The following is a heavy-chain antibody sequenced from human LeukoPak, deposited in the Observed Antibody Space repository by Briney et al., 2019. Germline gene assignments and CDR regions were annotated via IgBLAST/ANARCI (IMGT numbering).Heavy chain of an antibody. V-gene: IGHV1-2*04. CDR1: GYTSTGYY. Sequence: AASVKVSCKASGYTSTGYYMHWVRQAPGQGLEWMGWINPNSGGTNYAQKFQGWVTMTRDTSISTAYMELSRLRSDDTAVYYCARNYYGSGSYLSFDYWGQGTLVTVSS. CDR2: INPNSGGT. CDR3: ARNYYGSGSYLSFDY. D-gene: IGHD3-10*01. J-gene: IGHJ4*02.